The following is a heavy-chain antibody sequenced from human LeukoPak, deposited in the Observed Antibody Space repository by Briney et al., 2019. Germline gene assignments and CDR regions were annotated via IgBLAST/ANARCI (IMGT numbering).Heavy chain of an antibody. CDR1: GYTFTSYG. CDR2: ISAYNGNT. V-gene: IGHV1-18*01. Sequence: ASVKVSCKASGYTFTSYGISWVRQAPGQGLEWMGWISAYNGNTNYAQNLQGRVTMTTDTSTTTAYMELSSLNSDDTAVYYCATLVSGINYWGQGTLVTVSS. J-gene: IGHJ4*02. D-gene: IGHD1-20*01. CDR3: ATLVSGINY.